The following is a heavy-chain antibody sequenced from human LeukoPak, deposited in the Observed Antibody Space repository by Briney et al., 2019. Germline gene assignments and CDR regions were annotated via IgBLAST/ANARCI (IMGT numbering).Heavy chain of an antibody. J-gene: IGHJ4*02. CDR1: GGSISSYY. D-gene: IGHD2-15*01. V-gene: IGHV4-59*01. CDR2: IYYSGST. Sequence: SETLSLTCTVSGGSISSYYWSWIRQPPGKGLEWIGYIYYSGSTSYNPSLKSRVTISIDTSKNQFPLRLNSVTTADTAVYYCAINSGGSVDYWGQGTLVTVSS. CDR3: AINSGGSVDY.